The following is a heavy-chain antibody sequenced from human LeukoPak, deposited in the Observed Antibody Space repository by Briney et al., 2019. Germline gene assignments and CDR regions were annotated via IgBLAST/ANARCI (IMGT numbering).Heavy chain of an antibody. CDR3: ARDWVGTGGGRAFDI. V-gene: IGHV4-39*07. D-gene: IGHD2-21*02. CDR1: GGSISSSSYY. CDR2: TYYSGST. Sequence: SETLSLTCTVSGGSISSSSYYWGWIRQPPGKGLEWIGSTYYSGSTYYSPSLKSRVTISLDTSRNQFSLKLSSVTAADTAVYYCARDWVGTGGGRAFDIWGQGTMVTVSS. J-gene: IGHJ3*02.